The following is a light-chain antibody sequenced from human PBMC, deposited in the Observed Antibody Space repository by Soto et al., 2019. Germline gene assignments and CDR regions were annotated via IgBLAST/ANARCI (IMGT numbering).Light chain of an antibody. CDR1: SSDIGGYNY. CDR2: DVI. J-gene: IGLJ1*01. CDR3: CSYAGSYTHV. V-gene: IGLV2-11*01. Sequence: QSVLTQPRSVSGSPGQSVTISCTGTSSDIGGYNYVSWYQQHPGKAPKLMTYDVIKRPPGVPDRFSGSKSGNTASLTIYGLQAEDEADYYCCSYAGSYTHVFGTGTKLTVL.